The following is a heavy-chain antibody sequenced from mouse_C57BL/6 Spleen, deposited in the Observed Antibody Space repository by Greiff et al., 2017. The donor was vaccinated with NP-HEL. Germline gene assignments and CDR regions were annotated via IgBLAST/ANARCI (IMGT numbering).Heavy chain of an antibody. V-gene: IGHV1-52*01. CDR3: ARGGNYGVYYAMDY. Sequence: QVQLQQPGAELVRPGSSVKLSCKASGYTFTSYWMHWVKQRPIQGLEWIGNIDPSHSETHSNQKFKDKATLTVDKSSSTAYMQLSSLTSEDSAVYYCARGGNYGVYYAMDYWGQGTSVTVSS. D-gene: IGHD2-1*01. CDR1: GYTFTSYW. CDR2: IDPSHSET. J-gene: IGHJ4*01.